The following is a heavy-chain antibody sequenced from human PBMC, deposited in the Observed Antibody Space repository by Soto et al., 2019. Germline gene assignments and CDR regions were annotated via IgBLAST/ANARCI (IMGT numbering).Heavy chain of an antibody. CDR2: ISAYNGNT. J-gene: IGHJ6*02. CDR1: GYTFTSYG. Sequence: ASVKVSCKASGYTFTSYGISWVRQAPGQGLEWMGWISAYNGNTNYAQKLQGRVTMTTDTSTSTAYMELRSLRSDDTAVYYCARAMVRGSDYYYYGMDVWGQGTTVTVS. V-gene: IGHV1-18*01. D-gene: IGHD3-10*01. CDR3: ARAMVRGSDYYYYGMDV.